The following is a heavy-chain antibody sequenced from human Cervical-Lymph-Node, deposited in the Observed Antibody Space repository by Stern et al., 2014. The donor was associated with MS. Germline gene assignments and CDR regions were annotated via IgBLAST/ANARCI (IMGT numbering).Heavy chain of an antibody. V-gene: IGHV3-21*06. D-gene: IGHD6-19*01. CDR1: GFTFSGYY. J-gene: IGHJ4*02. Sequence: EVQLVESGGGLVKPGGSLTLSCAGSGFTFSGYYMNWVRQAPGKGLEWVASISSSSTFIAYADSVKGRFTISRDNSKNFLYLQVTGLSADDTAVYYCARDRLAVRLFDYWGQGTLVTVSS. CDR2: ISSSSTFI. CDR3: ARDRLAVRLFDY.